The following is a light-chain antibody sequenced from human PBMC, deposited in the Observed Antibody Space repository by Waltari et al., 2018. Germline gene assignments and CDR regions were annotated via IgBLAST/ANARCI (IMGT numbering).Light chain of an antibody. Sequence: DIQSTQSPSSLPASVGDRVTITCRASQSIDTFLNWYQQKPGKAPNLLIYTASNLQTGVPSRFSGSGSGTDFTLTISSLQPEDFATYYCQQSYSTLALTFGGGTKVEIK. CDR1: QSIDTF. CDR2: TAS. CDR3: QQSYSTLALT. V-gene: IGKV1-39*01. J-gene: IGKJ4*01.